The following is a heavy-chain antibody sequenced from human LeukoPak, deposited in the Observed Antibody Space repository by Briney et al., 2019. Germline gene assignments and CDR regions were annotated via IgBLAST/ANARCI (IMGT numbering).Heavy chain of an antibody. V-gene: IGHV1-46*01. CDR1: GYTFTSYY. D-gene: IGHD6-19*01. CDR2: INPSGGST. J-gene: IGHJ6*03. CDR3: AREGYSSGPGYYYYYMDV. Sequence: ASVKVSCKASGYTFTSYYMHWVRQAPGQGLEWMGIINPSGGSTSYAQKFQGRVTMTRDMSTSTVYMGLSSLRSEDTAVYYCAREGYSSGPGYYYYYMDVWGKGTTVTVSS.